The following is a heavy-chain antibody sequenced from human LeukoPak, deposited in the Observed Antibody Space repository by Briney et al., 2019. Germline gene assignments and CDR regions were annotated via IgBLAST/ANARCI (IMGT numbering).Heavy chain of an antibody. D-gene: IGHD1-1*01. V-gene: IGHV3-23*01. J-gene: IGHJ4*02. CDR1: AFTFTNYA. CDR2: ISGSGTVT. CDR3: AYLGLSSDWNDVPGPQIDY. Sequence: GGSLRLSCTASAFTFTNYAMNWVRQAPGKGLEWVSTISGSGTVTYYADSVKGRFTISRDDSTVYLQMNSLRAEDTAFYYCAYLGLSSDWNDVPGPQIDYWGQGALVTVSS.